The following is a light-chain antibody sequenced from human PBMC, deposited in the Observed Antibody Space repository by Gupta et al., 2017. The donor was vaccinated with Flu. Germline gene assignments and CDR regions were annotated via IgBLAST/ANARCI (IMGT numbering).Light chain of an antibody. Sequence: QSVLTQTPSASGTPGQRVTISCSGRSSNIGSNTVNWYQQLPGTAPKLLIYSNNQRPSGVPDRFSGSKSGTSASLAICGLQSEDEADSYCAAWDDSLNGVVFGGGTKLTVL. CDR2: SNN. CDR1: SSNIGSNT. V-gene: IGLV1-44*01. CDR3: AAWDDSLNGVV. J-gene: IGLJ2*01.